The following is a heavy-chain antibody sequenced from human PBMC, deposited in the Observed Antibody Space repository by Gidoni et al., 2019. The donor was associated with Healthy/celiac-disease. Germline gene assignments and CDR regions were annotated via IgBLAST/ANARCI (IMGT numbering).Heavy chain of an antibody. J-gene: IGHJ3*02. Sequence: EVQLVQSGAEVKKPGESLKISCKGSGYSFTSYWIGWVRQMPGQGLEWIGIIYPCDSDTRYSPSFQGQFTISADKSISTAYLQWSSLKASDTAMYYCATCLGSGYYYVADAFDIWGQGTMVTVSS. CDR2: IYPCDSDT. CDR1: GYSFTSYW. V-gene: IGHV5-51*01. D-gene: IGHD3-22*01. CDR3: ATCLGSGYYYVADAFDI.